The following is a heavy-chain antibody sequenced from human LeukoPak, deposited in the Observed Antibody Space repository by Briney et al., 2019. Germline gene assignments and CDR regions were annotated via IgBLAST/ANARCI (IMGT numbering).Heavy chain of an antibody. Sequence: PGGSLRLSCTASGFTFSSYTMNWVRQAPGKGLEWVSAIHNGGGTTSYADSVKGRFTISGDNAKNSLYLQMNSLRAEDTAVYYCARHYSGSYSPFDYWGQGTLVTVSS. CDR2: IHNGGGTT. V-gene: IGHV3-23*01. D-gene: IGHD1-26*01. CDR3: ARHYSGSYSPFDY. CDR1: GFTFSSYT. J-gene: IGHJ4*02.